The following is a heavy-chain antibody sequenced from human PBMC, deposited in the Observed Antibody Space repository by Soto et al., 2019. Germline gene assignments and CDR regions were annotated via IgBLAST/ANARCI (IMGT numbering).Heavy chain of an antibody. CDR3: ARDNRERWLVGGDFDY. Sequence: EVQLLESGGGLVQPGGSLRLSCSASGFSFSNHAMSWVRQAPGKGLEWVSAIIDDGGRAYYADSVKGRFTISRDNYRNTLSLQMTSLRAEDTAVYYCARDNRERWLVGGDFDYWGQGTQVTVSS. CDR2: IIDDGGRA. CDR1: GFSFSNHA. J-gene: IGHJ4*02. V-gene: IGHV3-23*01. D-gene: IGHD6-19*01.